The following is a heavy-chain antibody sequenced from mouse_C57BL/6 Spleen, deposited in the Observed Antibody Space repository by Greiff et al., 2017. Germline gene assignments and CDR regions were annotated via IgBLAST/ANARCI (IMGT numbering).Heavy chain of an antibody. CDR3: AREGPWFAY. CDR1: GFTFSSYA. V-gene: IGHV5-4*01. J-gene: IGHJ3*01. CDR2: ISDGGSYT. D-gene: IGHD3-3*01. Sequence: EVKLLESGGGLVKPGGSLKLSCAASGFTFSSYAMSWVRQTPEKRLEWVATISDGGSYTYYPDNVKGRFTISRDNAKNNLYMQMSHLKSEDKAMDYCAREGPWFAYWGQGTLVTVSA.